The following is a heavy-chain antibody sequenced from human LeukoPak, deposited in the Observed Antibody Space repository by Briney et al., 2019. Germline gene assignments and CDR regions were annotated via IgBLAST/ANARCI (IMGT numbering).Heavy chain of an antibody. CDR2: INHSGST. V-gene: IGHV4-34*01. CDR3: ARDLMRYCSSTSCYPFDY. CDR1: GGSFSGYY. Sequence: SETLSLTCAVYGGSFSGYYWSWIRQPPGKGLEWIGEINHSGSTNYNPSLKSRVTMSVDTSKNQFSLKLSSVTAADTAVYYCARDLMRYCSSTSCYPFDYWGQGTLVTVSS. J-gene: IGHJ4*02. D-gene: IGHD2-2*01.